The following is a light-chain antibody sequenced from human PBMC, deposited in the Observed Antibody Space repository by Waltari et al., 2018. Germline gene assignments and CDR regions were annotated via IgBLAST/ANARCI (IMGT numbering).Light chain of an antibody. CDR3: AAWDDSLNAEV. CDR1: SSNIGSNT. Sequence: QSVLTQPPSASGAPGQRVTISCSGSSSNIGSNTVNWYQQLPGTAPKPLIYYNEQRPSGVPDRFSGSKSGTSASLAISGLQSEDEADYYCAAWDDSLNAEVFGGGTKLTVL. CDR2: YNE. V-gene: IGLV1-44*01. J-gene: IGLJ3*02.